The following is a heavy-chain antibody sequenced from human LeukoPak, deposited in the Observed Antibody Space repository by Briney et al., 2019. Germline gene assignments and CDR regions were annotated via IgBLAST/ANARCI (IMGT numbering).Heavy chain of an antibody. J-gene: IGHJ6*02. CDR3: AGGTVAATLKSYYYYYGMDV. D-gene: IGHD2-15*01. CDR2: ISWNSGSI. V-gene: IGHV3-9*01. Sequence: GGSLRLSCAASGFTFDDYAMHWVRQAPGKGLEWVSGISWNSGSIGYADSVKGRFTISRDNAKNSLYLQMNSLRAEDTALYYCAGGTVAATLKSYYYYYGMDVWGQGTTVTVSS. CDR1: GFTFDDYA.